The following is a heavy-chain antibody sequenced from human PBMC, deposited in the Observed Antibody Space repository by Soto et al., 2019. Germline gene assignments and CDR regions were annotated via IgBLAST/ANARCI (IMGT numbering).Heavy chain of an antibody. CDR1: GFTFSSYS. J-gene: IGHJ3*02. V-gene: IGHV3-21*04. CDR3: ESAIAYSRAEGAFDI. Sequence: GGSLRLSCAASGFTFSSYSMNWVRQAPGKGLEWVSSISSSSSYIYYADSVKGRFTISRDNAKNSLYLQMNSPRAEDAAVYYCESAIAYSRAEGAFDIWGQGPMVTV. D-gene: IGHD6-13*01. CDR2: ISSSSSYI.